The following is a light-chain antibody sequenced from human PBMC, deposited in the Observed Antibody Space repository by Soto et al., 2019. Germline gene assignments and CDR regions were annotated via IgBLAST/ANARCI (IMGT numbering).Light chain of an antibody. J-gene: IGKJ1*01. V-gene: IGKV3-20*01. CDR1: QSVSSSY. CDR3: QQYVSSPEWT. Sequence: IVLTQSPGTLSLSRWERATLSCRASQSVSSSYLGWYQQKPGQAPRLLIYGTSSRATGIPDRFSGSGSGTDFTLTISRLEPEDSAVYYCQQYVSSPEWTFGQGTKVDIK. CDR2: GTS.